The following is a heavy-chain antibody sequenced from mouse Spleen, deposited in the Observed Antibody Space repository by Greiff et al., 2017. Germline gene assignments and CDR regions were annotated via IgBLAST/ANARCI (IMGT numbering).Heavy chain of an antibody. V-gene: IGHV5-17*01. Sequence: EMQRVESGGGLVKPGGSLKLSCAASGFTFSDYGMHWVRQAPEKGLEWVAYISSGSSTIYYADTVKGRFTISRDNAKNTLFLQMTSLRSEDTAMYYCARGNWDYFDYWGQGTTLTVSS. CDR1: GFTFSDYG. D-gene: IGHD4-1*01. J-gene: IGHJ2*01. CDR2: ISSGSSTI. CDR3: ARGNWDYFDY.